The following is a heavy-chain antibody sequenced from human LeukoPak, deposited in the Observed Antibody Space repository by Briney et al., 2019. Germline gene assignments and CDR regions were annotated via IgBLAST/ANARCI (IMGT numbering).Heavy chain of an antibody. CDR1: GYSFTSYW. D-gene: IGHD3-3*01. V-gene: IGHV5-51*01. CDR2: IYPGDSDT. J-gene: IGHJ2*01. CDR3: ARDSTSSSYDFWSGSWTWYLDL. Sequence: GESLKISCKGSGYSFTSYWIGWVRQMPGKGLEWMGIIYPGDSDTRYSPSFQGQVTISADKSISTAYLQWSSLKASDTAMYYCARDSTSSSYDFWSGSWTWYLDLWGRGTLVTVSS.